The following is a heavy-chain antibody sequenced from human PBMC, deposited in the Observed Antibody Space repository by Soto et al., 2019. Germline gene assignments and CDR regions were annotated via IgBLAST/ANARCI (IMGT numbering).Heavy chain of an antibody. D-gene: IGHD3-22*01. CDR1: GYTFTSHA. J-gene: IGHJ4*02. CDR2: INAGNGNT. Sequence: ASVKVSCKASGYTFTSHAMHWVRQAPGQRLEWMGWINAGNGNTKYSQKFQGRVTITRDTSASTAYMELSSLRSEDTAVYYCARGIKSGYYSYWGQGTLVTVSS. V-gene: IGHV1-3*01. CDR3: ARGIKSGYYSY.